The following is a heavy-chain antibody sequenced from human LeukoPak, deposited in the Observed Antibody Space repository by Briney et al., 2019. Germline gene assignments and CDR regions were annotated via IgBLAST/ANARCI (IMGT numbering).Heavy chain of an antibody. CDR3: ARDHTGYYD. Sequence: ASVKGSCKASGYTFTGYYVHWVRQAPGQGLEWMGWMNPKSGGTNYAQKFEARATMNRDTSISTAYMELSRLRFDDTAVYYCARDHTGYYDWGQGTLVTVSS. J-gene: IGHJ4*02. D-gene: IGHD3-22*01. CDR1: GYTFTGYY. V-gene: IGHV1-2*02. CDR2: MNPKSGGT.